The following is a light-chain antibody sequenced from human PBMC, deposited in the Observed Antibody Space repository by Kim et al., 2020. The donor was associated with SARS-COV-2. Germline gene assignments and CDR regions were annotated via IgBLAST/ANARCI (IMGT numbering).Light chain of an antibody. J-gene: IGKJ5*01. Sequence: APVVDRVPITCRASLSISSWLALYPQKPGKAPKLLIYKASSLESGVPSRFSGSGSVTEFTLTISSLQPDDFATYYCQQYNSYPITFGQGTRLEIK. V-gene: IGKV1-5*03. CDR3: QQYNSYPIT. CDR1: LSISSW. CDR2: KAS.